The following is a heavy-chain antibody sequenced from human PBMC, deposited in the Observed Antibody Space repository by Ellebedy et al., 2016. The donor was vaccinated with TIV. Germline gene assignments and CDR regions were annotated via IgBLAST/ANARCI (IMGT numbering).Heavy chain of an antibody. D-gene: IGHD4-17*01. CDR1: GYTFTRYF. V-gene: IGHV1-46*01. CDR3: ARDGAPLPPIGDNGNWFDP. Sequence: ASVKVSCXSSGYTFTRYFIHWVRQAPGQGLEWMGIINPSRGSTNYAPKFQGRVTMTRDTSTRTVYPEVTSLKSEDTAVYYCARDGAPLPPIGDNGNWFDPWGQGSLITVSS. CDR2: INPSRGST. J-gene: IGHJ5*02.